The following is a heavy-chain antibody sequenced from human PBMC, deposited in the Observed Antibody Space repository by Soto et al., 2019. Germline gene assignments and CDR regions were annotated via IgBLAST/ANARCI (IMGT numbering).Heavy chain of an antibody. V-gene: IGHV3-30-3*01. J-gene: IGHJ4*02. Sequence: GGSLRLSCAASGFTFSSYAMHWVRQAPGKGLEWVAVISYDGSNKYYADSVKGRFTISRDNSKNTLYLQMNSLRAEDTAVYYCARDIGSYAKLWGQGTLVTGSS. CDR2: ISYDGSNK. CDR3: ARDIGSYAKL. D-gene: IGHD1-26*01. CDR1: GFTFSSYA.